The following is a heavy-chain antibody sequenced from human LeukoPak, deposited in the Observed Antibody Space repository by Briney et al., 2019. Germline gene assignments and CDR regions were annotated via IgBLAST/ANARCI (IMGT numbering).Heavy chain of an antibody. Sequence: SETLSLTCTVSGGSISSYYWSWIRQPAGKGLEWIGRIHTTGSTNYNPSLNSRVTMSLDTSKNQFSLKLTSVTAADTAVYFCATRIGGGTSYYFDYWGQGSLVTVSS. D-gene: IGHD6-6*01. V-gene: IGHV4-4*07. J-gene: IGHJ4*02. CDR1: GGSISSYY. CDR3: ATRIGGGTSYYFDY. CDR2: IHTTGST.